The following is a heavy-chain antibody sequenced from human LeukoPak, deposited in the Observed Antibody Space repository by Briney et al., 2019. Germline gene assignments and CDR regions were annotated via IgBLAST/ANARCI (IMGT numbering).Heavy chain of an antibody. CDR3: ARARSDQLLSLAS. J-gene: IGHJ5*02. CDR2: INPNSGGT. D-gene: IGHD2-2*01. CDR1: GYTFTGYY. Sequence: GASVKVSCKASGYTFTGYYMHWVRQAPGQGLEWMGWINPNSGGTNYAQKFQGRVTMTRDTSISTAYMELSRLRSDDTAVYYCARARSDQLLSLASWGQGTLVTVSS. V-gene: IGHV1-2*02.